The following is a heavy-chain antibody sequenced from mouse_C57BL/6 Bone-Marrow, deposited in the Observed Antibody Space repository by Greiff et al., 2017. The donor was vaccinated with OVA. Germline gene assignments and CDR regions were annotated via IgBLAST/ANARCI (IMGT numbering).Heavy chain of an antibody. Sequence: QVQLKQSGAELARPGASVKLSCKASGYTFTSYGISWVKQRTGQGLEWIGEIYPRSGNTYYNEKFKGKATLTADKSSSTAYMELRSLTSEDSAVYFCASPSLLGLAYWGQGTTLTVSS. CDR3: ASPSLLGLAY. J-gene: IGHJ2*01. CDR2: IYPRSGNT. CDR1: GYTFTSYG. V-gene: IGHV1-81*01. D-gene: IGHD2-1*01.